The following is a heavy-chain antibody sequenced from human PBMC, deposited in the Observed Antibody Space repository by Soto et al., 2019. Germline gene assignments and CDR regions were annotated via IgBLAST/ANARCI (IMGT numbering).Heavy chain of an antibody. Sequence: QVQLVQSGAEVKKPGSSVKVSCKASGGTFSSYAISWVRQAPGQGLEWMGGIIPNSGTANYAQKVQGRVTNTADESTSTAYMELSSLRSEDTAVYYCARSQGSSTSLEIYYYYYYGMDVWGQGTTVTVSS. J-gene: IGHJ6*02. CDR3: ARSQGSSTSLEIYYYYYYGMDV. CDR1: GGTFSSYA. D-gene: IGHD2-2*01. V-gene: IGHV1-69*01. CDR2: IIPNSGTA.